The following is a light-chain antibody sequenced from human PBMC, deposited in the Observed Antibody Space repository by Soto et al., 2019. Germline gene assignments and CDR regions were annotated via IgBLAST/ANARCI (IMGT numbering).Light chain of an antibody. Sequence: EVVLTQSPGALSLSPGEGATISCRASQSVGSNYLAWFQQKLGRAPRLLIYGASSRATGIPDRFSGSGSGTDFTLTMTRLEPEDSAVYYCQQYGHSPYTFGQGTKVDIK. CDR1: QSVGSNY. J-gene: IGKJ2*01. CDR3: QQYGHSPYT. V-gene: IGKV3-20*01. CDR2: GAS.